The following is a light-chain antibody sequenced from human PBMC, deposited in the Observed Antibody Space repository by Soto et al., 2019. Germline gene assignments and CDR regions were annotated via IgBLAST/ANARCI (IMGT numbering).Light chain of an antibody. J-gene: IGKJ1*01. CDR3: QQSYSTPRT. V-gene: IGKV1-39*01. CDR2: AAS. CDR1: QSISSY. Sequence: DIQMTQSPSSLSASVGDRVTITCRASQSISSYLNWYQQKPGKAPNLLIYAASSLQSGVPSRLSGSGSGTDFTLTISTLQPGDFATYYCQQSYSTPRTFGQGTKVDIK.